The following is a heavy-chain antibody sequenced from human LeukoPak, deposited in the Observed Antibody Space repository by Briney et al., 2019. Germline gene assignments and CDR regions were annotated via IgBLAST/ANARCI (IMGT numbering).Heavy chain of an antibody. D-gene: IGHD6-13*01. V-gene: IGHV3-23*01. CDR3: KSGGAAPGNFDY. J-gene: IGHJ4*02. CDR2: ITGNGFET. Sequence: GGSLRLSCAASGFTFDSHAMAWVRQAPGAGLEWVSGITGNGFETFYADPVRGRFTISRDNSKNTLYLQMNSLGVEDTAVYYCKSGGAAPGNFDYWGQGALVTVSS. CDR1: GFTFDSHA.